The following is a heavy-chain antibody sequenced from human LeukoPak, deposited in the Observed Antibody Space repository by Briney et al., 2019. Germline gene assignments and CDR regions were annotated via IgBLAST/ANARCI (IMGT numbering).Heavy chain of an antibody. CDR2: ISGNGGTT. V-gene: IGHV3-11*04. D-gene: IGHD3-22*01. CDR3: ARDLDSGNYFFAY. Sequence: GGSLRLSCAASGFTVSSNYMSWVRQAPGKGLQWVSYISGNGGTTYYADSVEGRFTISRDNAKNSLYLQMSSLRAEDTAVYYCARDLDSGNYFFAYWGQGTPVTVSS. CDR1: GFTVSSNY. J-gene: IGHJ4*02.